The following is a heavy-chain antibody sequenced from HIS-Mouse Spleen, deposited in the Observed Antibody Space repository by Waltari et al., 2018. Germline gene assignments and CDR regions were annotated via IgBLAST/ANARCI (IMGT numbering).Heavy chain of an antibody. D-gene: IGHD5-18*01. CDR1: GGSISSSSYY. J-gene: IGHJ4*02. CDR3: ARVGIQLWLGYFDY. V-gene: IGHV4-39*07. CDR2: IYYRGRT. Sequence: QLQLQESGPGLVKPSETLSLTCTVSGGSISSSSYYWGWIRKPPGKGLEWIGSIYYRGRTYSNPCLKSRVTISVDTSRNQFSLKLSSVTAADTAVYYCARVGIQLWLGYFDYWGQGTLVTVSS.